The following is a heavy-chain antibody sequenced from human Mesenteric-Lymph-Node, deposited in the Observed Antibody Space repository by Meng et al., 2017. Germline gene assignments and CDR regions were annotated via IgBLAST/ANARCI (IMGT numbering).Heavy chain of an antibody. V-gene: IGHV1-3*01. CDR2: INVGNGNT. D-gene: IGHD3-16*01. CDR3: ASSRYYDLGSYWGVDP. CDR1: GYTFVNYD. J-gene: IGHJ5*02. Sequence: QVQLVQSGAAVMKPGASVTVSCTASGYTFVNYDIHWVRQAPGQRLEWMGWINVGNGNTKYSQRSKGRFTITRDTSASTAYMQLSSLRSEDTAVYYCASSRYYDLGSYWGVDPWGQGTLVTVSS.